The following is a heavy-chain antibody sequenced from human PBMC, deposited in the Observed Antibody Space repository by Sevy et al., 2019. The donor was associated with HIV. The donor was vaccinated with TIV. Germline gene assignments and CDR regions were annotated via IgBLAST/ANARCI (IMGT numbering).Heavy chain of an antibody. J-gene: IGHJ6*04. CDR3: ARDGGSRGMDV. CDR1: GFTISRNY. CDR2: IYNGGST. Sequence: GGSLRLSCAASGFTISRNYMNWVRQAPGKGLEWVSVIYNGGSTYYADSVKGRFTISRDNSKNTLYLQMNSLRAEDAAVYYCARDGGSRGMDVWGKGTTVTVSS. V-gene: IGHV3-66*02. D-gene: IGHD6-13*01.